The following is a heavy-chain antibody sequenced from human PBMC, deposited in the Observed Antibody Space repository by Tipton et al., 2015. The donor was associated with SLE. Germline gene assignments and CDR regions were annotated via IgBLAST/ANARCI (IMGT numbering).Heavy chain of an antibody. CDR3: ARQLRDEGAFDI. V-gene: IGHV4-39*01. CDR1: GGSITSNGYY. D-gene: IGHD3-10*01. Sequence: TLSLTCTVSGGSITSNGYYWGWVRQPPGKGLEWITTIFYSASTYYNQSLKSRFTISVDTSKTQFSLKLISVTAADTAVFFCARQLRDEGAFDIWGQGTMVTVSS. J-gene: IGHJ3*02. CDR2: IFYSAST.